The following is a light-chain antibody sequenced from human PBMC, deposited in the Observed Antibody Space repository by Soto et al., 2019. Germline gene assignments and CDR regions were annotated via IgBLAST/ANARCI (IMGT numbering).Light chain of an antibody. J-gene: IGKJ5*01. CDR3: MQGTHWPPIT. CDR2: KVS. Sequence: VMMAQSPLSLPVTLGQPASISCSSSQSLVYSDGDTYLSWFQQRPGQSPRRLIYKVSNRDSGVPDRFSGSGSGTDFTLKISRVEAEDVGVYYCMQGTHWPPITFGQGTRLEIK. CDR1: QSLVYSDGDTY. V-gene: IGKV2-30*01.